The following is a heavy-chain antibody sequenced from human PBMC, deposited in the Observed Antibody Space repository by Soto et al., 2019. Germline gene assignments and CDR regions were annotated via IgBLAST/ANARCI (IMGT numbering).Heavy chain of an antibody. V-gene: IGHV3-74*01. D-gene: IGHD6-19*01. J-gene: IGHJ6*02. CDR3: ARRIALPDSYYYYAMDV. CDR2: IDSDGSST. Sequence: EVELVESGGGLVQPGGSLRLSRTASGFTFSTYWMHWVRQAPGKGLVWVSRIDSDGSSTLYADSVKGRFTISRDNAKNTVYLQMNSLRDEDTAVYYCARRIALPDSYYYYAMDVWGQGTTVTVSS. CDR1: GFTFSTYW.